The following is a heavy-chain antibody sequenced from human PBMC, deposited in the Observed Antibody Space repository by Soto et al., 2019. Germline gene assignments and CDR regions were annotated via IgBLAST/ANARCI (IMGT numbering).Heavy chain of an antibody. J-gene: IGHJ4*02. D-gene: IGHD5-12*01. CDR3: ARESYSGYNLGEFDY. V-gene: IGHV4-59*12. CDR2: IYYSGST. Sequence: SETLSLTCTVSGGSISSYYWSWIRQPPGKGLEWIGYIYYSGSTNYNPSLKSRVTISVDTSKNKFSLKLSSVSAADTAVYYCARESYSGYNLGEFDYWGQGSLVTVCS. CDR1: GGSISSYY.